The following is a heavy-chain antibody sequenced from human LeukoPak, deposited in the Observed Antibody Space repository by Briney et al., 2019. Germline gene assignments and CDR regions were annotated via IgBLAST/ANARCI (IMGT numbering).Heavy chain of an antibody. D-gene: IGHD6-6*01. CDR3: ARDGGGSSPVDY. CDR1: SGSISSSSYY. Sequence: SETLSLTCTVSSGSISSSSYYWGWIRQPPGKGLEWIGNIYYSGSTYYNPSLKSRVTMSVDTSKNQFSLKLSSVTAADTAVHYCARDGGGSSPVDYWGQGTLVTVSS. J-gene: IGHJ4*02. CDR2: IYYSGST. V-gene: IGHV4-39*07.